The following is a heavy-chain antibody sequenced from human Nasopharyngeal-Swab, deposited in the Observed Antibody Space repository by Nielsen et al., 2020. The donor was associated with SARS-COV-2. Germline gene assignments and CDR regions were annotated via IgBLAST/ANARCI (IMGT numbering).Heavy chain of an antibody. CDR3: ARGGSSLGANLEDP. CDR1: GYTFINHD. Sequence: ASVKVSCKASGYTFINHDINWVRQSTEQGLEWMGWMTPNSGNTGYAQKFQGRVTMTRNTSTRTAYLELRSLRSEDTAVYYCARGGSSLGANLEDPWGQGTLVIVFS. J-gene: IGHJ5*02. CDR2: MTPNSGNT. V-gene: IGHV1-8*01. D-gene: IGHD3-10*01.